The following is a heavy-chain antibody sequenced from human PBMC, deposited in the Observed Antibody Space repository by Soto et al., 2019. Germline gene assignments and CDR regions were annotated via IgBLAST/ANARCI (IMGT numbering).Heavy chain of an antibody. Sequence: QVQLVQSGAEVKKPGASVKVSCKTSGYTFAAYYIHWIRQAPGQGLEWMGWINPTSGGTVYAQNFQDRVTMTRDTSISTAYMELRRLNSDDTAVYYCARDPDYGDYWGYFFDSWGQGTTVTVSS. CDR1: GYTFAAYY. CDR2: INPTSGGT. V-gene: IGHV1-2*02. J-gene: IGHJ4*02. D-gene: IGHD4-17*01. CDR3: ARDPDYGDYWGYFFDS.